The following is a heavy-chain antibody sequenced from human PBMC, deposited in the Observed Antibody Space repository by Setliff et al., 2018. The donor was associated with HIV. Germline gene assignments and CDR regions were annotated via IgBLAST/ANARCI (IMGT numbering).Heavy chain of an antibody. CDR3: ARHRDPPGSRWIFYYYYMDL. Sequence: SETLSLTCTVSGDSIRSNFNYWGWIRQPPGKGLEWLAIIYYSGSNYDNPSLKNRVTISMDTSRNQFSLRLKSVTAADTGVYYCARHRDPPGSRWIFYYYYMDLWGEGTTVTVSS. J-gene: IGHJ6*03. CDR2: IYYSGSN. V-gene: IGHV4-39*01. D-gene: IGHD6-13*01. CDR1: GDSIRSNFNY.